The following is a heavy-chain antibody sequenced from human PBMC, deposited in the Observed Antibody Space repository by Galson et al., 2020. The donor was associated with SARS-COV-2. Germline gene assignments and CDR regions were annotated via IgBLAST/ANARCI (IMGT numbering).Heavy chain of an antibody. CDR1: GFTFSSYA. D-gene: IGHD3-9*01. Sequence: GGSLRLSCAASGFTFSSYAMSWVRQAPGKGLEWVSAISGSGSSTYYADSVKGRFTISRDNSKNTLYLQMNSLRAEDTAVYYCAKGRHYDILTGYYPFDYWGQGTLVTVSS. CDR2: ISGSGSST. CDR3: AKGRHYDILTGYYPFDY. V-gene: IGHV3-23*01. J-gene: IGHJ4*02.